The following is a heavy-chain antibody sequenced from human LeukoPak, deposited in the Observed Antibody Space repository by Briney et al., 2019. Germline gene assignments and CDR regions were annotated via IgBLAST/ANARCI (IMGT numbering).Heavy chain of an antibody. J-gene: IGHJ4*02. CDR3: AKVRLLRYQRLDY. D-gene: IGHD2-2*01. CDR2: IALDGSNK. CDR1: GFTLSIYG. Sequence: GGSLRLSCAASGFTLSIYGVHWVRQATGRGLEWVAVIALDGSNKYYADSVKGRFTITRANTKNTLYLQINSLRAEDTAVYYCAKVRLLRYQRLDYWGQGSLVTASS. V-gene: IGHV3-30*18.